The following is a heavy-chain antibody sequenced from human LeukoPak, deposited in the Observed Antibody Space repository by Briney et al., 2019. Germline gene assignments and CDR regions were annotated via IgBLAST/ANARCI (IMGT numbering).Heavy chain of an antibody. Sequence: SETLSLTCTVSGVSISRYYWSWIRQPPGKGLEWIRYIYYSGSTNYNPSLKSRVTISVDTSKNQFSLKLSSVTAADAAVYYCAGYQVVILDNAFDIWGQGTMVTVSS. CDR1: GVSISRYY. V-gene: IGHV4-59*01. D-gene: IGHD2-21*01. CDR2: IYYSGST. J-gene: IGHJ3*02. CDR3: AGYQVVILDNAFDI.